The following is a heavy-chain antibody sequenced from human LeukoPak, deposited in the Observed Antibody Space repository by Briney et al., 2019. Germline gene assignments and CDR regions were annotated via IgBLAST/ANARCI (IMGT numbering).Heavy chain of an antibody. Sequence: GGSLRLSCAASGFTFSVYAMSWVRQAPGKGLEWVSGISGSSSHTKDADFVRGRFTIYRDNSRNTLFLQLDSLTAEDTAVYYCAKEHDYTNAAPEWGFDSWGQGSLVIVSS. CDR3: AKEHDYTNAAPEWGFDS. CDR2: ISGSSSHT. D-gene: IGHD2-2*02. V-gene: IGHV3-23*01. CDR1: GFTFSVYA. J-gene: IGHJ4*02.